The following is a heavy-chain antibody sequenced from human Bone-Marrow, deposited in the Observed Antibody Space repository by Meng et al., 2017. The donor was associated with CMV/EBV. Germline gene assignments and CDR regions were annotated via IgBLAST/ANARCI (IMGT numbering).Heavy chain of an antibody. Sequence: SETLSLTCAVYGGSFSGYYWSWIRQPPGKGLEWIGEINHSGSTNYNPSLKSRVTISVDTSKNQFSLKLSSVTAADTAVYYCARGDIWSGYYYYYYYYGMDVWGQGTTVTGYS. CDR2: INHSGST. CDR3: ARGDIWSGYYYYYYYYGMDV. D-gene: IGHD3-3*01. CDR1: GGSFSGYY. J-gene: IGHJ6*01. V-gene: IGHV4-34*01.